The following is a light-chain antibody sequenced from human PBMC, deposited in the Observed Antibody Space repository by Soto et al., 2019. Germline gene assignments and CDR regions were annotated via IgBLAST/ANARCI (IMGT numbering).Light chain of an antibody. CDR1: SSNIGSNT. V-gene: IGLV1-44*01. Sequence: QSVLTQPPSESRTPGQRVTILSTGSSSNIGSNTVNWYQQLPGTAPKLLIYSNNQRPSGVPDRFSGSKSGTSASLAISGLQPEDEADYYCVAWDDSLNGPVFGGGTKLTVL. CDR2: SNN. J-gene: IGLJ2*01. CDR3: VAWDDSLNGPV.